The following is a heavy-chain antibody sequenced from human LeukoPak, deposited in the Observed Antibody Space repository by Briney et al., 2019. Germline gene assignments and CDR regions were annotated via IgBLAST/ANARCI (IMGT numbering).Heavy chain of an antibody. CDR2: ISVYNDNT. J-gene: IGHJ3*02. CDR3: ARPRGGGYSGYDLLAFDI. D-gene: IGHD5-12*01. V-gene: IGHV1-18*01. CDR1: GYTFTSFG. Sequence: GASVKVSCKPSGYTFTSFGLSWVRQAPGQGLEWMGWISVYNDNTNYAQKFQGRVTMTRNTSISTAYMELSSLRSEDTAVYYCARPRGGGYSGYDLLAFDIWGQGTMVTVSS.